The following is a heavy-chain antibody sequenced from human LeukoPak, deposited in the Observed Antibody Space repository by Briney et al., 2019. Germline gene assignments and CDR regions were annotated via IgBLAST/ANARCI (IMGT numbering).Heavy chain of an antibody. CDR2: ISGGGDMT. J-gene: IGHJ4*02. V-gene: IGHV3-23*01. CDR3: AGAGGYCRSTSCPFDY. D-gene: IGHD2-2*01. CDR1: EFTFSNYA. Sequence: GESLRLSCAASEFTFSNYAMSWVRQAPGKGLQWVASISGGGDMTYYADSVKGRSTISRANSKNTLYLQINSLKVEDTAVYYCAGAGGYCRSTSCPFDYWGQGTLVTVSS.